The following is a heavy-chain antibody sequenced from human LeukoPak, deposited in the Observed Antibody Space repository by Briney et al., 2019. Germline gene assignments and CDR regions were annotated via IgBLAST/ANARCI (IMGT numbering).Heavy chain of an antibody. CDR3: ARDHGRSGYSYDLSYYFDY. CDR1: GFTFSSYG. Sequence: GRSLRLSCAASGFTFSSYGMHWVRQAPGKGLEWVAVIWYDGSNKYYADSVKGRFTISRDNSKNTLYLQMNSLRAEDTAVYYCARDHGRSGYSYDLSYYFDYWGQGTLVTVSS. V-gene: IGHV3-33*01. CDR2: IWYDGSNK. J-gene: IGHJ4*02. D-gene: IGHD5-18*01.